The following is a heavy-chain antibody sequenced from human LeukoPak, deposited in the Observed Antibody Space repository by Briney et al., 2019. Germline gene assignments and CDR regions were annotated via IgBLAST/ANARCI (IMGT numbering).Heavy chain of an antibody. CDR2: IYYSGNT. Sequence: SETLSLTCTVSGDPISSYYWSWIRQPPGKGLEWIGYIYYSGNTNYNPSLKSRVTISVDTSKNQFSLKLSSVTAADTAVYYCARDNRSGWSGYYYYYMDVWGKGTTVTVSS. D-gene: IGHD6-19*01. CDR1: GDPISSYY. J-gene: IGHJ6*03. V-gene: IGHV4-59*12. CDR3: ARDNRSGWSGYYYYYMDV.